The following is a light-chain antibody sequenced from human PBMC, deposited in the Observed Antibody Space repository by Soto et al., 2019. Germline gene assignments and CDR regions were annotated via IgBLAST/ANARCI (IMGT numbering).Light chain of an antibody. J-gene: IGKJ4*01. CDR2: TTS. CDR3: QQLNSYPLT. V-gene: IGKV1-39*01. CDR1: QSISTY. Sequence: DIQMTQSPSSLSASMGVTITITYRSSQSISTYLNWYQQKPGKAPNLLIYTTSNLESGVPSRFSGSGSGTDFTLTINSLQPEDFATYYCQQLNSYPLTFGGGTKVDIK.